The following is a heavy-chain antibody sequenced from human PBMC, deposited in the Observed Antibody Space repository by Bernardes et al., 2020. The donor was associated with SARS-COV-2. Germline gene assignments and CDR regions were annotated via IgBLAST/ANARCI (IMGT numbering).Heavy chain of an antibody. Sequence: SETLSLTCAVYGGSFSGYYWSWIRQPPGKGLEWIGEINHSGSTNYNPSLKSRVTISVDTSKSQFSLDLRSVTAADTAVYFCARDRGEVQTLFGVVTGPQYFDFWGQGTLVTVSS. CDR2: INHSGST. CDR3: ARDRGEVQTLFGVVTGPQYFDF. D-gene: IGHD3-3*01. CDR1: GGSFSGYY. J-gene: IGHJ4*02. V-gene: IGHV4-34*01.